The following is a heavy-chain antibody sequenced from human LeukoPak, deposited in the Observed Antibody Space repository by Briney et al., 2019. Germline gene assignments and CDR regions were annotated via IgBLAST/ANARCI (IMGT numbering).Heavy chain of an antibody. J-gene: IGHJ4*02. D-gene: IGHD4/OR15-4a*01. CDR3: ARFLYGGYFDY. V-gene: IGHV3-53*01. CDR1: DFTVSSYS. CDR2: IYPGGST. Sequence: GGSLRLSCAASDFTVSSYSMSWVRRAPGKGLEWVSVIYPGGSTYYADSVKGRFTISRDNSKNTVYLQMNSLRAEDTAVYYCARFLYGGYFDYWGQGTLVTVSS.